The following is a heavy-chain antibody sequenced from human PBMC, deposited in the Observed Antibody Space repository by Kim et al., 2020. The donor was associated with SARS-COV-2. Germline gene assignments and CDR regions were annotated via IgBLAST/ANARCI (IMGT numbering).Heavy chain of an antibody. V-gene: IGHV4-39*07. J-gene: IGHJ4*02. D-gene: IGHD5-18*01. Sequence: SETLSLTCSVSGASTSSRTYHWGWIRQPPGKGLEWIGSISYTGNTYYNPSLTSRVTISVDTSKNQFSLKLSSVTAADTAVYYCARTFSQYSYGLFLFWGQRTLVTVSS. CDR3: ARTFSQYSYGLFLF. CDR2: ISYTGNT. CDR1: GASTSSRTYH.